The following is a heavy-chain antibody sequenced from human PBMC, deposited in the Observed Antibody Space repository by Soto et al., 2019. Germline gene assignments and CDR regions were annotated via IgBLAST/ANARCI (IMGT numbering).Heavy chain of an antibody. CDR3: ARDLPPYSRSWPAY. J-gene: IGHJ4*02. CDR1: GGSINTVNYF. D-gene: IGHD6-13*01. Sequence: SETLSLTCTVSGGSINTVNYFWSWIRQSPDKGLEWIGHIYNGGTTYNNPSLTSRVTISVDTSNNQFSLKLSSVSAADTAIYYCARDLPPYSRSWPAYWGQGTLVTVSS. CDR2: IYNGGTT. V-gene: IGHV4-30-4*01.